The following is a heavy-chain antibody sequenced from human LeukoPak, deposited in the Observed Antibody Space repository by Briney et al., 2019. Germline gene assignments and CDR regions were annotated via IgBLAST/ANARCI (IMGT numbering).Heavy chain of an antibody. CDR3: ARDSYIHRWYYY. Sequence: PSETLSLTCTVSGGSISTTTYHWGWIRQPPGKGLEWIGSISYSGSTYYSPSLKSRVTISVDTSKNHLSLSLRSVTAADTAVYYCARDSYIHRWYYYWGQGTLVTVSS. CDR1: GGSISTTTYH. J-gene: IGHJ4*02. V-gene: IGHV4-39*02. CDR2: ISYSGST. D-gene: IGHD6-13*01.